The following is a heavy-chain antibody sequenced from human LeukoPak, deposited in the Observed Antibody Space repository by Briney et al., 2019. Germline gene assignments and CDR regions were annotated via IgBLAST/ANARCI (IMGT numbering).Heavy chain of an antibody. J-gene: IGHJ4*02. Sequence: PSETLSLTCTVSGDYISNSNYYWGWIRQPPGKGLEWIGSIYYTGRTYYNSSLKSQVTISIDTSKNEFSLNLSSVTAADTAVYYCVRLYYYDFSGPPLWRQGALVTVSS. CDR2: IYYTGRT. D-gene: IGHD3-22*01. CDR3: VRLYYYDFSGPPL. CDR1: GDYISNSNYY. V-gene: IGHV4-39*01.